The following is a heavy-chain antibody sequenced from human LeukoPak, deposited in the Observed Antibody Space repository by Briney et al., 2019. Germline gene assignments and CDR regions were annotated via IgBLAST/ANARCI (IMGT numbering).Heavy chain of an antibody. CDR1: GGSMSTYY. CDR3: ARGVVPAANNNWFDP. D-gene: IGHD2-2*01. CDR2: IFYSGST. Sequence: SETLSLTCTVSGGSMSTYYWSWIRQPPGKGLEWIGSIFYSGSTNCNPSLKSRVTISVDTSKNQFSLKMNSVTAADTAVYYCARGVVPAANNNWFDPWGQGTLVTVSS. J-gene: IGHJ5*02. V-gene: IGHV4-59*01.